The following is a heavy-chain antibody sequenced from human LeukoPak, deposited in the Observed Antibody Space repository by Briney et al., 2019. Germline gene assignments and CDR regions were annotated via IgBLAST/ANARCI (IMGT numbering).Heavy chain of an antibody. Sequence: SETLSLTCTVSGCSLSSYYWSWIRQPPGKGLEWIGYIYYSGSTNYNPSLKSRVTISVDPSKNQFSLKLSSVTDADTAVYYCARGSGSDGPPYYYGMDGWGKGTTLTDSS. J-gene: IGHJ6*01. CDR3: ARGSGSDGPPYYYGMDG. CDR1: GCSLSSYY. CDR2: IYYSGST. V-gene: IGHV4-59*01. D-gene: IGHD3-10*01.